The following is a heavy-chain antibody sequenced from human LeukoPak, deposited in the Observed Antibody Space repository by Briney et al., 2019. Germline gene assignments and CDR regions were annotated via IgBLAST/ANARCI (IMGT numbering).Heavy chain of an antibody. J-gene: IGHJ6*03. CDR2: IIPIFGTA. D-gene: IGHD3-3*01. CDR3: GRCGDFCLYMDV. V-gene: IGHV1-69*05. CDR1: GGTFSSYA. Sequence: SVKVSCKASGGTFSSYAISWVRQAPGQGLEWMGGIIPIFGTANYAQKFQGRVTITTDESTSTAYMELSSLRSDDTAVYYCGRCGDFCLYMDVWGKGTTVTVSS.